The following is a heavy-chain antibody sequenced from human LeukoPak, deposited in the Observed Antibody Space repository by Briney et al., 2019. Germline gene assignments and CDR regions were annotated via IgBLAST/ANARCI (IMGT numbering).Heavy chain of an antibody. V-gene: IGHV3-48*03. D-gene: IGHD3-16*01. Sequence: PWGSLRLSCAASGFTFSSYEMNWVRQAPGKGLEWVSYISSSGSTIYYADSVKGRFTISRDNAKNSLYLQMNSLRAEDTAVYYCARDPGGASDYWGQGTLVTVSS. CDR1: GFTFSSYE. J-gene: IGHJ4*02. CDR2: ISSSGSTI. CDR3: ARDPGGASDY.